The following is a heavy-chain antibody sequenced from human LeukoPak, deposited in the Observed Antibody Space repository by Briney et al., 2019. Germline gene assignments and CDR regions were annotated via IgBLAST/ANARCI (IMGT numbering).Heavy chain of an antibody. V-gene: IGHV3-30*02. CDR2: IRYDGSNK. Sequence: GSLRLSCAASGFTFSSYGMHWVRQAPGKGLGWVAFIRYDGSNKYYTDSVKGRFTISRDNSKNTLYLQMNSLRAEDTAVYYCAKDQYSSSYYFDYWGQGTLVTVSS. CDR1: GFTFSSYG. D-gene: IGHD6-6*01. CDR3: AKDQYSSSYYFDY. J-gene: IGHJ4*02.